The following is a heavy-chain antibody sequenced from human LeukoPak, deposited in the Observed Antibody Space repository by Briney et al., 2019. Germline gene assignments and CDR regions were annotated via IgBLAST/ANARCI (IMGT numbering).Heavy chain of an antibody. Sequence: LETLSLTCTVSGGSISNYYWTWIRQPPGKGLEWIGYINFSGNTNYNTSLKSRVTILVDTSKNQFSLKLTSVTAADTAVYYRARGEPGYKAWGQGTLVTVSS. J-gene: IGHJ5*02. D-gene: IGHD1-1*01. V-gene: IGHV4-59*01. CDR2: INFSGNT. CDR1: GGSISNYY. CDR3: ARGEPGYKA.